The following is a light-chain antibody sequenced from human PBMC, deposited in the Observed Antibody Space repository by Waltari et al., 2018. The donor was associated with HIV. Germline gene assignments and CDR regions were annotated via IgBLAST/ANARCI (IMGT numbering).Light chain of an antibody. J-gene: IGLJ2*01. CDR3: SSYAGGNNLV. CDR2: EVT. CDR1: TSDVGGSNF. V-gene: IGLV2-8*01. Sequence: SALTQPPPAPGSPGQSVTISCTETTSDVGGSNFVSWYQQHPGKSPKLMIFEVTKRPSGVPARFSGSKTGNTASLTVSGLQADDEADYYCSSYAGGNNLVFGGGTKLTVL.